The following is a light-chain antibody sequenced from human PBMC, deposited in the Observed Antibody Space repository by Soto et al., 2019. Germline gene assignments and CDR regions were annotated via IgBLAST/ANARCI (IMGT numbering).Light chain of an antibody. Sequence: DIQMTQSPSNLSASVGDRVTITCRASQSISNWLAWYQQKPGTAPKLLIQKASSLESGVPSRFSSSGSGTEFSLTINSLQPEDFATYYCQQYSGSSPWTFGQGTKVEIK. CDR1: QSISNW. V-gene: IGKV1-5*03. CDR3: QQYSGSSPWT. J-gene: IGKJ1*01. CDR2: KAS.